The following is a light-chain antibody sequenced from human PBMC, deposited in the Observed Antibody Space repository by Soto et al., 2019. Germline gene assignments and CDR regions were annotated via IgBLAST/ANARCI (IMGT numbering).Light chain of an antibody. CDR2: EAS. CDR3: SSYTSSSTL. CDR1: SSDVSSYNC. V-gene: IGLV2-14*01. Sequence: ALTQPGAVSGSPGQTSTSSSTGTSSDVSSYNCVSWYKQHPGKAPQRMIYEASDRPSGISSRFSGSKSGKTASLNISGLQTEDEAAYYCSSYTSSSTLFGTGTKVTVL. J-gene: IGLJ1*01.